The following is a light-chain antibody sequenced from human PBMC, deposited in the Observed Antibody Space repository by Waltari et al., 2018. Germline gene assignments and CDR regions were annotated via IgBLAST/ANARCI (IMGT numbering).Light chain of an antibody. CDR1: HSDCGGYNY. CDR3: SSYTSIGSLVV. CDR2: DVT. V-gene: IGLV2-14*03. Sequence: QSVLTQPLSVSGSFGHSITISCTGTHSDCGGYNYVSWYQQHSGKAPKLHIFDVTNPPSGLSNHFTGSKSGNTAFLTISGLQAEDEAYYYCSSYTSIGSLVVFGGGTKLTVL. J-gene: IGLJ2*01.